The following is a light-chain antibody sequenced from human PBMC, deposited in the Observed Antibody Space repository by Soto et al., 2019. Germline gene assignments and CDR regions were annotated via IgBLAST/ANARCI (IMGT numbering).Light chain of an antibody. CDR1: QGIRND. Sequence: DIQMTQSPSSLSASVGDRVTITCRASQGIRNDLGWYQQKPGKAPKRLMYAASSLQSGVPSRFSGSGSGTVFTFTISSLQSEDIATYYCPQYDNLPPFTFGPGTKVDIK. V-gene: IGKV1-17*01. CDR2: AAS. CDR3: PQYDNLPPFT. J-gene: IGKJ3*01.